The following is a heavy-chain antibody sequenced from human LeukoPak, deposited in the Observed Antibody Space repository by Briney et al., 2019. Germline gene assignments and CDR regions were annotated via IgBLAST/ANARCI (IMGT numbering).Heavy chain of an antibody. V-gene: IGHV1-2*02. Sequence: ASVKVSCKTSGYTFTDYYMHWVRQAPGQGLEWMGRIDPNSGGTKYAQKFQVRVHMTRDKSISNVYMALAGLRSDDTAVYYCARVHGPYPPRRFHYRGQGTLVTVSS. J-gene: IGHJ4*02. D-gene: IGHD4-17*01. CDR2: IDPNSGGT. CDR1: GYTFTDYY. CDR3: ARVHGPYPPRRFHY.